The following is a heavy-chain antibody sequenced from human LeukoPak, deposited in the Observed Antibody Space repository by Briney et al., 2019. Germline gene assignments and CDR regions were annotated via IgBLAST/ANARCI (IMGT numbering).Heavy chain of an antibody. D-gene: IGHD2-2*01. J-gene: IGHJ6*03. CDR1: GGSISSYY. V-gene: IGHV4-59*01. Sequence: SETLSLTCTVSGGSISSYYWSWIRQPPGKGLEWIGYIYYSGSTNYNPSLKSRVTISVDTSKNQFSLKLSSVTAADTAVYYCAGSDIVVVPGMDVWGKGTTVTVSS. CDR2: IYYSGST. CDR3: AGSDIVVVPGMDV.